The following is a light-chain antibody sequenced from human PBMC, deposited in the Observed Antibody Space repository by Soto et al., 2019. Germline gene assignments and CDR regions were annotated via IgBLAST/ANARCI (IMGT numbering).Light chain of an antibody. CDR1: QSVLYSSNNKNY. Sequence: DIVMTQSPDSLAVSLGERATINCKSSQSVLYSSNNKNYLAWYQQKPGQPPKLLIYWASTRESGVPDRFSGSGSVTDFTLTISRLQAEDVAVYYCQQYYSTPFTFGPGTKVDIK. J-gene: IGKJ3*01. V-gene: IGKV4-1*01. CDR2: WAS. CDR3: QQYYSTPFT.